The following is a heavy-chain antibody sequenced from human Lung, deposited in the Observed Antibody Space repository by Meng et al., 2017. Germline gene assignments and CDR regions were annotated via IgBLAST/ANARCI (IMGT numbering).Heavy chain of an antibody. CDR2: FYSSGST. CDR1: CGSIRSSNYY. CDR3: ARCQKGYFDL. V-gene: IGHV4-30-4*01. J-gene: IGHJ2*01. Sequence: QLQAPGPGPGQSKPSQTLTCTFTGSCGSIRSSNYYWSWHRQPPGKGLEWNVYFYSSGSTYYTPSRIGPITISLDTSKNQFSLKLISVTAADTSVYDCARCQKGYFDLWGRGTLVTVSS.